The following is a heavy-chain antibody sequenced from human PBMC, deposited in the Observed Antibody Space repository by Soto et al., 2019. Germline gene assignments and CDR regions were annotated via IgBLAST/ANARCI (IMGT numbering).Heavy chain of an antibody. CDR2: INAGNGNT. CDR1: GYTFTSYA. V-gene: IGHV1-3*01. J-gene: IGHJ4*02. D-gene: IGHD5-18*01. Sequence: QVQLVQSGAEVKKPGASVKVSGKASGYTFTSYAMHWVRQAPGQRLEWMGWINAGNGNTKYSQKFQGRVTINRDTSASTAYMELSSLRSEDTAVYYCARDPGYSYGYNWGQGTLVTVSS. CDR3: ARDPGYSYGYN.